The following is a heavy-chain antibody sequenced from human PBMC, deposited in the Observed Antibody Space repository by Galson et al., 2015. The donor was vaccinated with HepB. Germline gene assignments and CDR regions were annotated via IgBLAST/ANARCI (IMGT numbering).Heavy chain of an antibody. CDR1: GSSLTTSGMR. CDR2: IDWDDDK. CDR3: ARIGAVAGRDYFDY. Sequence: PALVKPTQTLTLTCTFSGSSLTTSGMRVSWIRQPPGKALEWLARIDWDDDKFYSTSLKTRLTISKDTSKNQVVLTMTNMDPVDTATYYCARIGAVAGRDYFDYWGQGTLVTVSS. J-gene: IGHJ4*02. D-gene: IGHD6-19*01. V-gene: IGHV2-70*04.